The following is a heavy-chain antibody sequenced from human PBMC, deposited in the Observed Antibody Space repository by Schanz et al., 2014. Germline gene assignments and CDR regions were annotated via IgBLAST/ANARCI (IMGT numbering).Heavy chain of an antibody. J-gene: IGHJ6*02. CDR2: FIVDSGNT. V-gene: IGHV3-23*01. D-gene: IGHD2-15*01. Sequence: DVQLLESGGGLVQPGGSLRLSCAASGFTFNSYAMTWVRQAPGKGLEWVSGFIVDSGNTYYADSVKGRFTISRDNSENTLYLQMNSLSADDTAVFYCAKGMGYCSGGTCYDYYYYGLDVWGQGTTVTVSS. CDR1: GFTFNSYA. CDR3: AKGMGYCSGGTCYDYYYYGLDV.